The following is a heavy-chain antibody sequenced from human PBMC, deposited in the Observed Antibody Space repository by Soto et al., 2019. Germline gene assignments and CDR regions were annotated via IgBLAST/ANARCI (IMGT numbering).Heavy chain of an antibody. CDR2: IYYSGST. CDR1: GCSISSGGYY. J-gene: IGHJ3*02. D-gene: IGHD3-16*02. V-gene: IGHV4-31*03. CDR3: AREDDYIWGSYRPPPAAFDI. Sequence: PSETLSLTCTFSGCSISSGGYYWSWIRQHPGKGLEWIGYIYYSGSTYYNPSLKSRVTISVDTSKNQFSLKLSSVTAADTAVYYCAREDDYIWGSYRPPPAAFDIWGQGTMVTVSS.